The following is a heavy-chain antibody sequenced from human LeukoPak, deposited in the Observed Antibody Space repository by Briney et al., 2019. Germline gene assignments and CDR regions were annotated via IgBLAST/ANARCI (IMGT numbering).Heavy chain of an antibody. CDR3: ARALRYCSSATCDEVRFDF. J-gene: IGHJ4*02. CDR2: INPNSGGT. D-gene: IGHD2-2*01. Sequence: ASVKVSCKASGYTFTGNHMHWVRQAPGQGLEWMGWINPNSGGTNYAQKFQGRVTMTRDTSVSSAYMGLDGLSSDDTAVYYCARALRYCSSATCDEVRFDFWGQGTLVTVSS. CDR1: GYTFTGNH. V-gene: IGHV1-2*02.